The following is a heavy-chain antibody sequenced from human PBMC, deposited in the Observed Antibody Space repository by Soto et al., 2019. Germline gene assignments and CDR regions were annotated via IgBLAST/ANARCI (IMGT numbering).Heavy chain of an antibody. J-gene: IGHJ4*02. Sequence: PSETLSLTCTVSGGSISSYYWSWIRQPPGKGLEWIGYIYYSGSTNYNPSLKSRVTISVDTSKNQFSLKLSSVTAADTAVYYCARAGLDYYDSSGSFDYWGQGTPVTVSS. CDR1: GGSISSYY. CDR3: ARAGLDYYDSSGSFDY. CDR2: IYYSGST. D-gene: IGHD3-22*01. V-gene: IGHV4-59*01.